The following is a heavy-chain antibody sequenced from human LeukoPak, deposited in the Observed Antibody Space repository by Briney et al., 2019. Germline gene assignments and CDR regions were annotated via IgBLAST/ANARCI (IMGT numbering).Heavy chain of an antibody. D-gene: IGHD5-12*01. CDR1: GGSISSGGYS. J-gene: IGHJ4*02. CDR3: ARVSGYDLRTYYFDY. V-gene: IGHV4-30-2*01. CDR2: IYHSGST. Sequence: PSQTLSLTCAVSGGSISSGGYSWSWIRQPPGKGLEWIGYIYHSGSTYYNPSLKSRVTISVDRSKSQFSLKLSSVTAADTAVYYCARVSGYDLRTYYFDYWGQGTLVTVSS.